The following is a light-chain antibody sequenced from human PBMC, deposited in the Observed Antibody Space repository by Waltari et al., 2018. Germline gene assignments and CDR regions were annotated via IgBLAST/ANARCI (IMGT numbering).Light chain of an antibody. V-gene: IGKV1-39*01. CDR1: QNINNF. J-gene: IGKJ2*03. CDR2: TSS. CDR3: QQVFVTPYS. Sequence: DIQMTQSPSSLSASVGDRVTITCRASQNINNFLNWYQQKPGEAPNLLIYTSSGLPKGVPSRFSGSGSGTDFTLTISGLQPEDLATYYCQQVFVTPYSFGQGTKLDI.